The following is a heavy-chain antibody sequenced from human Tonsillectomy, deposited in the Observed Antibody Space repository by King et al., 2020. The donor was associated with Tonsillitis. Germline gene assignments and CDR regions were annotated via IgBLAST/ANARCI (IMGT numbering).Heavy chain of an antibody. CDR3: AKDVNSYGSGPKYSYYMDV. Sequence: VQLVESGGGVVKPGGSLRLSCAASGFNFDGYAMHWVRQTPGKGLQWVSPINDDGDSTFYADDVKGRFTISRDNRKNSVILQMNRLRTEDTALYFCAKDVNSYGSGPKYSYYMDVWGKGTTVIVS. CDR2: INDDGDST. D-gene: IGHD5-18*01. V-gene: IGHV3-43*02. CDR1: GFNFDGYA. J-gene: IGHJ6*03.